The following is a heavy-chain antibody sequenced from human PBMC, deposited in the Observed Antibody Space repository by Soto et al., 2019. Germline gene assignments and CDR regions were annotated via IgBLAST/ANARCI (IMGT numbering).Heavy chain of an antibody. Sequence: GGSLRLSCAASGFTFSSYGMHWVRQAPGKGLEWVAVIWYDGSNKYYADSVKGRFTISRDNSKNTLYLQMNSLRAEDTAVYYCARDHPGRIYDILTGYYPPDYWGQGTLVTVSS. CDR1: GFTFSSYG. J-gene: IGHJ4*02. CDR2: IWYDGSNK. CDR3: ARDHPGRIYDILTGYYPPDY. V-gene: IGHV3-33*01. D-gene: IGHD3-9*01.